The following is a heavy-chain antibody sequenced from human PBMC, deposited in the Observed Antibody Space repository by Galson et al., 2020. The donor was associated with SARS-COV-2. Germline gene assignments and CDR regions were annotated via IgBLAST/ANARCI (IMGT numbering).Heavy chain of an antibody. D-gene: IGHD2-2*01. CDR1: GFSLSDRGVG. CDR3: AHRGEYCSTTTCFPRGSHNWFDP. Sequence: VSGPTLVKPTQTLTLTCSFSGFSLSDRGVGVGWIRQPPGKALEWLALIYGDDDKYYSPYLKNRLTITKDTSKNQVVLTMTNMDPVDTARYYCAHRGEYCSTTTCFPRGSHNWFDPWGQGTLVTVSS. CDR2: IYGDDDK. V-gene: IGHV2-5*02. J-gene: IGHJ5*02.